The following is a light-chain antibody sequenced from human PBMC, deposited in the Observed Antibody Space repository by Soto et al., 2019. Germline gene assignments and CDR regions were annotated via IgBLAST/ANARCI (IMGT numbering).Light chain of an antibody. CDR2: EVS. V-gene: IGLV2-8*01. CDR3: SSYAGSNNHVV. J-gene: IGLJ2*01. Sequence: QSALTQPPSASGSPGQSVTISCTGTSSDVGGYNYVSWYQQHPGKAPKLMIYEVSKRPSGVPDRFSGSKSGNTASLTVSGRQAEDEAEYYCSSYAGSNNHVVFGGGTKLTVL. CDR1: SSDVGGYNY.